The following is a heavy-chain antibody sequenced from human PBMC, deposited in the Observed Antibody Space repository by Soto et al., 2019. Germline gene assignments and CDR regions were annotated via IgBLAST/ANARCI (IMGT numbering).Heavy chain of an antibody. D-gene: IGHD2-8*01. CDR1: GFTFTTYA. CDR3: AKENGVNWFDP. J-gene: IGHJ5*02. V-gene: IGHV3-23*01. CDR2: ISGSGAKT. Sequence: GGSLRLSCTVSGFTFTTYAMNWVRQAPGRGLEWVATISGSGAKTYYSDSVKGRFTISRDNSKNTLYLQMSTLRVEDTAVYYCAKENGVNWFDPWGQGTLVTVSS.